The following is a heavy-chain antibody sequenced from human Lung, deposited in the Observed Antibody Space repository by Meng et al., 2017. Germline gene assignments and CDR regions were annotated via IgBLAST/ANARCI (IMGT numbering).Heavy chain of an antibody. V-gene: IGHV4-4*02. CDR1: GGSITSSTW. CDR3: ARFDISSSGRGDY. CDR2: IFHSGST. Sequence: QGQRKESGPGLVKPSGTLSLTCAVSGGSITSSTWWSWVRQTPGKGLEWFGEIFHSGSTNYNPPLESRVTISVDKPKNQFSLKVYSVTAADTATYYCARFDISSSGRGDYWGQGILVTVSS. D-gene: IGHD1-26*01. J-gene: IGHJ4*02.